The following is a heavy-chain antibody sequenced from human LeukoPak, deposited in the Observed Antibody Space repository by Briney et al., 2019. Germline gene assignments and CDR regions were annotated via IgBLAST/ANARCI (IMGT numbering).Heavy chain of an antibody. Sequence: GGSLRLSCAASGFTFSSYGMHWVRQAPGKGLEWVAVISYDGSNKYYADSVKGRFTISRDNSKNTLYLQMNSLRAEDTAVYYCAKGAVAGTVENFDYWGQGTLVTVSS. CDR1: GFTFSSYG. CDR2: ISYDGSNK. V-gene: IGHV3-30*18. D-gene: IGHD6-19*01. J-gene: IGHJ4*02. CDR3: AKGAVAGTVENFDY.